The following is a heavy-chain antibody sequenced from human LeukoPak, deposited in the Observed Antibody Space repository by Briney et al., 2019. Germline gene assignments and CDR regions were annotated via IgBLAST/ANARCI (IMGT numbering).Heavy chain of an antibody. D-gene: IGHD2-21*02. V-gene: IGHV3-23*01. J-gene: IGHJ4*02. CDR3: AKDRMKPIVVVTATVFDY. CDR2: ISGSGGST. Sequence: PGGSLRLSCAASGFTFSSYAMSWVRQAPGKGLEWVSAISGSGGSTYYADSVKGRFIISRDNSKNTLYLQMNSLRAEDTAVYYCAKDRMKPIVVVTATVFDYWGQGTLVTVSS. CDR1: GFTFSSYA.